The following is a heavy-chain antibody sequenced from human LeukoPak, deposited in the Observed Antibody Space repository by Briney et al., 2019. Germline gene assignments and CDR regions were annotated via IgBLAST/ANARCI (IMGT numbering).Heavy chain of an antibody. D-gene: IGHD2-2*01. Sequence: GGSPRLSCVASGFTFSTYSMNWVRQAPGKGLEWVSSISRSSDYIYYADSVRGRFTISRDNAKNSLSLQMNSLRAEDTAVYYCAREGYCSGTNCYAAYYHGMDVWGQGTTVTVSS. CDR3: AREGYCSGTNCYAAYYHGMDV. J-gene: IGHJ6*02. CDR1: GFTFSTYS. V-gene: IGHV3-21*01. CDR2: ISRSSDYI.